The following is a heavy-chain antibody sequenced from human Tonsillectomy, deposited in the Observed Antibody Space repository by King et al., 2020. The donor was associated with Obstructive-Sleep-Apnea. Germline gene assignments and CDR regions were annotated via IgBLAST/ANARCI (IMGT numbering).Heavy chain of an antibody. D-gene: IGHD5-18*01. CDR2: INAGNGNT. J-gene: IGHJ4*02. Sequence: VQLVQSGAEVKKPGASVKVSCKASGYTFTSYAMHWVRQAPGQRLEWMGWINAGNGNTKYSQKFQGRVTITRDTSASTAYMELSSLRSEDTAVYYCARNRGYSHGLDYWGQGTLVTVSS. CDR3: ARNRGYSHGLDY. CDR1: GYTFTSYA. V-gene: IGHV1-3*01.